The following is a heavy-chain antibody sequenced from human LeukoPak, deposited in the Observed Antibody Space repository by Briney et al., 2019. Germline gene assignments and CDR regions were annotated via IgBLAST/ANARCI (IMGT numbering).Heavy chain of an antibody. CDR1: GYSISSGYY. CDR3: ARDHSSGWINGIYDY. Sequence: SETLSLTCTVSGYSISSGYYWGWIRQPPGKGLEWIGSIYYSGSTYYNPSLKSRVTISVDTSKNQFSLKLSSVTAADTAVYYCARDHSSGWINGIYDYWGQGTLVTVSS. D-gene: IGHD6-19*01. V-gene: IGHV4-38-2*02. J-gene: IGHJ4*02. CDR2: IYYSGST.